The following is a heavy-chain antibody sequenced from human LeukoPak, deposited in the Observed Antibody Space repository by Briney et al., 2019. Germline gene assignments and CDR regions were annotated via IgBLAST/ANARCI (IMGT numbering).Heavy chain of an antibody. CDR2: IKEDGSEK. CDR1: EFTFSNYW. Sequence: PGGSLRLSCAASEFTFSNYWMSWVRQAPGKGPEWVANIKEDGSEKYYLDSVKGRFTISRDNAKNSLYLQMNSLRPEDTAVYYCARDVYWGQGTLITVS. V-gene: IGHV3-7*01. CDR3: ARDVY. J-gene: IGHJ4*02.